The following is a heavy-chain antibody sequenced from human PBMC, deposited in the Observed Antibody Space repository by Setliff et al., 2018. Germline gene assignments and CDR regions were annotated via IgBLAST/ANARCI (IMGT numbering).Heavy chain of an antibody. CDR1: GGSFSGYY. D-gene: IGHD5-12*01. CDR3: ARGLRRYGYNYKAARAFDY. V-gene: IGHV4-34*01. CDR2: VNHSGST. Sequence: LSLTCAVYGGSFSGYYWSWIRQPPGKGLEWIGEVNHSGSTNYNPSLKSRVTISVDTSKNQFSLKLSSVTAADTAVYYCARGLRRYGYNYKAARAFDYWGQGTLVTVSS. J-gene: IGHJ4*02.